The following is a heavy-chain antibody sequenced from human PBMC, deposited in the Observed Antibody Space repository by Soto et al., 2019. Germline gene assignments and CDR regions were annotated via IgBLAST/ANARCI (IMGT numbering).Heavy chain of an antibody. Sequence: ASVKVSCKASGYTFTSHYMHWVRQAPGQGLEWMGIINPSGSYTSFAQKFQGRVTMTSDSSTSTVYMELSSLRSEDTAMYYCARGHGDLEDSNDIWGQGTMVTVSS. CDR1: GYTFTSHY. J-gene: IGHJ3*02. D-gene: IGHD4-17*01. V-gene: IGHV1-46*01. CDR3: ARGHGDLEDSNDI. CDR2: INPSGSYT.